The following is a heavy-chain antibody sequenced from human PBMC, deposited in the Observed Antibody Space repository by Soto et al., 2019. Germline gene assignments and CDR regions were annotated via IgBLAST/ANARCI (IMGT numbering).Heavy chain of an antibody. V-gene: IGHV4-31*03. J-gene: IGHJ5*02. CDR1: GGSISSGDYY. Sequence: QVQLQESGPGLVKPSQTLSLTCTVSGGSISSGDYYWSWIRQHPGMGLEWIGYIYYSGITYYNPSLKSRVTISVDTSKNQFSLKLSSVTAADTAVYYCARWWSGSRQGFDPWGQGTLVTVSS. CDR2: IYYSGIT. CDR3: ARWWSGSRQGFDP. D-gene: IGHD3-3*01.